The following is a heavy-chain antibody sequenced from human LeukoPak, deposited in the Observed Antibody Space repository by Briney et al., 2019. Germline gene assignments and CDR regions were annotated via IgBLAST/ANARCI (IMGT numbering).Heavy chain of an antibody. Sequence: SETLSLTCTVSGGSVSGASVGRGAHFWNWIRQAPGKGLEWIGYIYQSGSTYFNPSLKSRVSISIDMSKNQFSLKLSSVTAADTAVYYCAREPRPALWFGELNPHPWGQGTLVTVSS. J-gene: IGHJ5*02. CDR2: IYQSGST. CDR1: GASVGRGAHF. V-gene: IGHV4-30-2*01. CDR3: AREPRPALWFGELNPHP. D-gene: IGHD3-10*01.